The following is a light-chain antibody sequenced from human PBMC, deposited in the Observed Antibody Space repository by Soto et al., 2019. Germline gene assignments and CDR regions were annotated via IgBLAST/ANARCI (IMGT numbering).Light chain of an antibody. CDR1: SSNIGSYT. J-gene: IGLJ2*01. CDR3: AAWDDSLNGLVL. Sequence: QLVLTQPPSASGTPGQRVTISCSGSSSNIGSYTVSWYQQLPGTAPKLLVYNNSQRPSGVPDRFSGSRSGTSASLAISGLQSEDEAHYHCAAWDDSLNGLVLFGGGTKLTVL. V-gene: IGLV1-44*01. CDR2: NNS.